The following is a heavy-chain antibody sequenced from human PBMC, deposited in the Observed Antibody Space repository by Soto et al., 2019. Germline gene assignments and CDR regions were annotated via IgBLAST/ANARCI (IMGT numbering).Heavy chain of an antibody. CDR3: ARALTGYGMDV. CDR2: NTTYNGNT. V-gene: IGHV1-18*01. CDR1: RYIFTNYG. J-gene: IGHJ6*02. Sequence: QVQLVQSGVEVREPGASVKVSSKAVRYIFTNYGVSWVRQAPGQGLEWMGWNTTYNGNTEYAQKFQGRVTMTTDASTSTAYMELGSLRSDDTAIYYCARALTGYGMDVWGQGTTVTVSS.